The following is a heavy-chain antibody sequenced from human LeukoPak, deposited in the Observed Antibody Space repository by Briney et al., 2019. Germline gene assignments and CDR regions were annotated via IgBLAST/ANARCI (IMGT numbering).Heavy chain of an antibody. CDR3: AKHDSGVYYFLNVFDI. V-gene: IGHV3-23*01. J-gene: IGHJ3*02. D-gene: IGHD3-22*01. CDR1: GFTFSSYA. CDR2: ISGGGGST. Sequence: GGSLRLSCAASGFTFSSYAMTWVRQAPGKGLEWVSAISGGGGSTYYADSVKGRFTISRDNSKNTLYLQMNSLRAEDTAVYYCAKHDSGVYYFLNVFDIGGQGKRVTVS.